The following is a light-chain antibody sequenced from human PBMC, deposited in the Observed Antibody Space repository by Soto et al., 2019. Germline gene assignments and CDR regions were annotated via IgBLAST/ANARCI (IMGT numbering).Light chain of an antibody. CDR1: QDISNY. CDR2: DAS. J-gene: IGKJ4*01. CDR3: QQYDNLHT. Sequence: DIQMTQSPSSLSASVGDRVTITCQASQDISNYLNWYQQKPGKAPKLLIYDASNLETGVPSRFSGSGSTTDFTFTISSLQPEDIATYYCQQYDNLHTFGGGTKVEIK. V-gene: IGKV1-33*01.